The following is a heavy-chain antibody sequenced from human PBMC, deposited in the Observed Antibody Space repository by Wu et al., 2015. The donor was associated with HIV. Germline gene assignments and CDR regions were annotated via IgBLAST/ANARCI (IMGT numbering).Heavy chain of an antibody. J-gene: IGHJ1*01. CDR2: ISAQNGNT. V-gene: IGHV1-18*01. CDR1: GYIFSDFG. CDR3: ARGHYYDTSSSPVY. D-gene: IGHD3-22*01. Sequence: VQLVQSGGEVKKPGASVKVACKSSGYIFSDFGIHWVRQAPGEGLEWMGWISAQNGNTKYAQKFQGRVTMTTETSSSTAYMELRSLRSDDTAVYFCARGHYYDTSSSPVYWGPGTRVHRL.